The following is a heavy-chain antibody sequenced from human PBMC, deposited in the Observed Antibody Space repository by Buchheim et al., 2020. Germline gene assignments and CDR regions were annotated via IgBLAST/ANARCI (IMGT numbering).Heavy chain of an antibody. CDR1: GFTFSSYW. Sequence: EVQLVESGGGLVQPGGSLRLSCAASGFTFSSYWMHWVRQAPGKGLVWVSRINSDGSGTSYADSVKGRFTISRDNAKNTLYLQMNSLRAEDTAVYYCARGEVVTATKYYYYYGMDVWGQGTT. V-gene: IGHV3-74*01. J-gene: IGHJ6*02. CDR3: ARGEVVTATKYYYYYGMDV. D-gene: IGHD2-21*02. CDR2: INSDGSGT.